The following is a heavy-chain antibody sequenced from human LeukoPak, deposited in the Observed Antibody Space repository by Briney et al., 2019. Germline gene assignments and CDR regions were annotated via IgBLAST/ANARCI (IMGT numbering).Heavy chain of an antibody. D-gene: IGHD3-22*01. CDR3: ARPDSSGYYSSFDY. V-gene: IGHV4-59*08. CDR1: GGSISSYY. J-gene: IGHJ4*02. CDR2: ISDIGSI. Sequence: SETLSLTCTVSGGSISSYYWSWIRQPPGKGLEWIAYISDIGSINYNPSLKSRVTISLDTSKNQFSLKLSSVTAADTAVYYCARPDSSGYYSSFDYWGQGTLVTVSS.